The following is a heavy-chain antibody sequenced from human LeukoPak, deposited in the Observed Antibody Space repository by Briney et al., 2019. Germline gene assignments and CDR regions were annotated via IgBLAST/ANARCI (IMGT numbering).Heavy chain of an antibody. D-gene: IGHD3-22*01. CDR3: ARRGFYDSSGYDY. CDR1: GFTFSSFS. Sequence: PGGSLRLSCAASGFTFSSFSMNWVRQAPGKGLEWVSYISSTIYYADSVKGRFTISRDNAKNSLYLQINSLRAEDTAIYYCARRGFYDSSGYDYWGQGTLVTVSS. J-gene: IGHJ4*02. V-gene: IGHV3-48*04. CDR2: ISSTI.